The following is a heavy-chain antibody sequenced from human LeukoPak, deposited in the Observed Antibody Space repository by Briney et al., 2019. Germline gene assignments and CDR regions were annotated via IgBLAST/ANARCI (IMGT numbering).Heavy chain of an antibody. V-gene: IGHV3-20*04. Sequence: GGSLRLACTASGFRFDDYGMTLVRQAPGEGLEWVSGISWNGGSINYADSVKGRFIISRDNAKNSLYLQMNSLRAEDTAVYYCARAGRGFDYWGQGTLVTVSS. CDR3: ARAGRGFDY. CDR2: ISWNGGSI. J-gene: IGHJ4*02. CDR1: GFRFDDYG.